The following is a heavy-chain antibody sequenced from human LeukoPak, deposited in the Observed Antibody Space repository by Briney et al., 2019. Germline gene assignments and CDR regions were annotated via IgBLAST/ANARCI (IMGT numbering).Heavy chain of an antibody. J-gene: IGHJ4*02. V-gene: IGHV3-48*03. CDR3: AKSDPYGDSLIEI. Sequence: GGSLRLSCAASGFAFSGYAMNWVRQAPGKGLEWLSHISSTGGTIYYADSVKGRLTVSRDNAKNSLYLQMNSLRAEDTAVYYCAKSDPYGDSLIEIWGQGALVTVSS. CDR2: ISSTGGTI. D-gene: IGHD4-17*01. CDR1: GFAFSGYA.